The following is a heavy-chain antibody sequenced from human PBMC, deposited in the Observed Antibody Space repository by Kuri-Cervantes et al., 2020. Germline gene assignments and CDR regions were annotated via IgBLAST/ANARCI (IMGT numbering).Heavy chain of an antibody. Sequence: SETLSLTCTISGGSISSGDYYWSWIRQPPGKGLEWIGYIYYSGSTYYNPSLKSRVTISVDTSKNQFSLKLSSVTAADTAVYYCARVQIAAAGFDYWGQGTLVTVSS. J-gene: IGHJ4*02. V-gene: IGHV4-30-4*01. CDR1: GGSISSGDYY. D-gene: IGHD6-13*01. CDR2: IYYSGST. CDR3: ARVQIAAAGFDY.